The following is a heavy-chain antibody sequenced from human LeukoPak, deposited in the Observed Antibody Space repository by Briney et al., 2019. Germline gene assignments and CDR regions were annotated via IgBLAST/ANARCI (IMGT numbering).Heavy chain of an antibody. J-gene: IGHJ5*02. CDR1: GGSISSSSYY. Sequence: SETLSLTCTVSGGSISSSSYYWGWIRQPPGKGLEWIGSIYYSGSTYYNPSLKSRVTISVDTSKNQFSLKLSSVTAADTAVYYCARQGQYDILTGSEFDPWGQGTLVTVSS. D-gene: IGHD3-9*01. CDR3: ARQGQYDILTGSEFDP. V-gene: IGHV4-39*01. CDR2: IYYSGST.